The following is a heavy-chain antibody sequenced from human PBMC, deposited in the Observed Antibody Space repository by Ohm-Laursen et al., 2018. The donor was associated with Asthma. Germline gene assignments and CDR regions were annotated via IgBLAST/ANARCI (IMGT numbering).Heavy chain of an antibody. Sequence: GSSVKVSCKASGYTFTSYYMHWVRQAPGQRLEWMGWINAGNGNTKYSQKFQGRVTITRDTSASTAYMELSSLRSEDTAVYYCARDLLRTVTTYLPPGYWGQGTLVTVSS. J-gene: IGHJ4*02. CDR1: GYTFTSYY. V-gene: IGHV1-3*01. CDR3: ARDLLRTVTTYLPPGY. D-gene: IGHD4-17*01. CDR2: INAGNGNT.